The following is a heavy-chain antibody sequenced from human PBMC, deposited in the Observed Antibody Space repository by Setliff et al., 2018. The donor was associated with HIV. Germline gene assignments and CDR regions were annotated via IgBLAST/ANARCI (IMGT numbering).Heavy chain of an antibody. V-gene: IGHV1-69*02. Sequence: SVKVSCKASGGTFSSYTINWVRQAPGQGLEWMGRSIPILGIGNDEQAQKFKGRVTFTADKSTSTVYMELSSLRSEDTAVYHCARCGAGEWHLYMDVWGKGTAVTVSS. D-gene: IGHD3-16*01. CDR2: SIPILGIG. CDR1: GGTFSSYT. CDR3: ARCGAGEWHLYMDV. J-gene: IGHJ6*03.